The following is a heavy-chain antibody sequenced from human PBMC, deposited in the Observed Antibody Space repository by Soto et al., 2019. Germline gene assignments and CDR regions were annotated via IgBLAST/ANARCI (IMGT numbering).Heavy chain of an antibody. Sequence: QVQLVQSGAEVKKPGASVKVSCKASGYTFTGYYMHWVRQAPGQGLEWMGWINPNSGGTNYAQKFQVRVTMTRDTAISTAYMELSRLRSDDTAVYYCARESAGYCSSTSCPNDAFDICVQGTMVTVSS. D-gene: IGHD2-2*01. CDR1: GYTFTGYY. CDR2: INPNSGGT. J-gene: IGHJ3*02. V-gene: IGHV1-2*02. CDR3: ARESAGYCSSTSCPNDAFDI.